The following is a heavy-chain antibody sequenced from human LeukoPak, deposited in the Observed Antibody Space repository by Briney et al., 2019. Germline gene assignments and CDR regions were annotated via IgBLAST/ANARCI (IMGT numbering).Heavy chain of an antibody. Sequence: GESLKISCKGSGYSFTTYWIGWVRQMPGKGLEWMGIIYPGDSDTRYSPSFQGQVTISADKSISTAYLQWSSLKASDTAMFYCARAHYYDRSGYWFDYWGQGTLVTVSS. D-gene: IGHD3-22*01. CDR2: IYPGDSDT. CDR1: GYSFTTYW. V-gene: IGHV5-51*01. CDR3: ARAHYYDRSGYWFDY. J-gene: IGHJ4*02.